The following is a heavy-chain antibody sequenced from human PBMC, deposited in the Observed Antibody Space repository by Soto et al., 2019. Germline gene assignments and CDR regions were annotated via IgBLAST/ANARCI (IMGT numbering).Heavy chain of an antibody. CDR3: PPHQRDLSTGWHNFDY. Sequence: GGSLGLCCAAWGFTFDTYVLSGVRQSAGKGLEWVASISGSGITTFYAESVRGRFIISRDNSNNSVFLQMAGLRADETALYFCPPHQRDLSTGWHNFDYSRQGALVTVSS. D-gene: IGHD2-8*02. CDR1: GFTFDTYV. V-gene: IGHV3-23*01. J-gene: IGHJ4*02. CDR2: ISGSGITT.